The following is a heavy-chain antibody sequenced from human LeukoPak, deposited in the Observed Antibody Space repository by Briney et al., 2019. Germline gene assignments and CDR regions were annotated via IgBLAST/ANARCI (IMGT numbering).Heavy chain of an antibody. V-gene: IGHV4-31*03. CDR3: ARVRKLPLEWDLIDF. Sequence: SQTLSLTCTVSGVSISSGGYYWTWIRQRPGEALEWIGYIYHSGNTYYNPSLMSRIVLSVDTSKSQFSLKVTSVTAADTALYYCARVRKLPLEWDLIDFWGQGTLVTVSS. D-gene: IGHD1-1*01. J-gene: IGHJ4*02. CDR1: GVSISSGGYY. CDR2: IYHSGNT.